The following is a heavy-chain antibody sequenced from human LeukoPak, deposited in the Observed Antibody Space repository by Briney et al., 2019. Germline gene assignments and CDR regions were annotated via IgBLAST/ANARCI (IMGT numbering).Heavy chain of an antibody. V-gene: IGHV1-24*01. D-gene: IGHD1-14*01. Sequence: ASVKVSCKASGCPFTNYAYHWVRQAPGQGLEWMGRFDPEDDETIYAQKFRGRITMTEDTSTDIAYMELSSLRTEDTAIYFCATARNQLLPTDAFDVWGQGTVITVAS. CDR2: FDPEDDET. CDR1: GCPFTNYA. J-gene: IGHJ3*01. CDR3: ATARNQLLPTDAFDV.